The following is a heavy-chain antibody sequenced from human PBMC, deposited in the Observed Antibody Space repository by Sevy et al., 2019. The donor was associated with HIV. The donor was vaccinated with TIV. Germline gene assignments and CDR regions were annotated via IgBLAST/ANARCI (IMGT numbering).Heavy chain of an antibody. CDR3: ARQYSSGWLYYYGMDV. D-gene: IGHD6-19*01. Sequence: GGSLRLSCAASGFTFSSYSMNWVRQAPGKGLKWVSYISSSSSTIYYADSVKGRFTISRDNAKNSLYLQMNSLRDEDTAVYYCARQYSSGWLYYYGMDVWGQWTTVTVSS. CDR1: GFTFSSYS. V-gene: IGHV3-48*02. J-gene: IGHJ6*02. CDR2: ISSSSSTI.